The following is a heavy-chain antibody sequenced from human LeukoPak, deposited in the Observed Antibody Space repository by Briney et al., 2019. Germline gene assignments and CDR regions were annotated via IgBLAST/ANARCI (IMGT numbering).Heavy chain of an antibody. J-gene: IGHJ4*02. CDR1: GFTFSSYA. CDR2: ISGSGGST. D-gene: IGHD2-21*01. V-gene: IGHV3-23*01. Sequence: PGGSLRLSCAASGFTFSSYAMSWVRQAPGKGLEWVSGISGSGGSTYYADSVKGRFTISRDNSNNTLYLQMNSLRVEDTAVYYCAKDLGVVIGHSFDYWGQGTLVTVSS. CDR3: AKDLGVVIGHSFDY.